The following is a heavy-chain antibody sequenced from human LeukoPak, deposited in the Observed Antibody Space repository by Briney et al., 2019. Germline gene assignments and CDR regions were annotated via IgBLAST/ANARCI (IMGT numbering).Heavy chain of an antibody. CDR2: FDPEDGGT. J-gene: IGHJ6*02. CDR1: GYTLTELS. V-gene: IGHV1-24*01. D-gene: IGHD1-26*01. Sequence: ASVKVSCKVSGYTLTELSMHWARQAPGKGLEWMGGFDPEDGGTIYAQKFQGRVTMTEDTSTDTAYMELSSLRSEDTAVYYCATSLVGATTGDYYYGMDVGGQGTTVTVSS. CDR3: ATSLVGATTGDYYYGMDV.